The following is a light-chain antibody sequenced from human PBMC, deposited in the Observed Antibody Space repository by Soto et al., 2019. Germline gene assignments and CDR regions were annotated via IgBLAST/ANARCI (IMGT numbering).Light chain of an antibody. V-gene: IGKV1-17*01. CDR1: QGIRND. J-gene: IGKJ5*01. Sequence: DIQMTQSPSSLSASVGDRVTITCRASQGIRNDLAWYQQKPGKAPKRLIYAASSLQSGVPSRFSGGGSGTEFTLTISSLQPDDFAIYYCLQHNNYPPLTSGNGTRLEIK. CDR3: LQHNNYPPLT. CDR2: AAS.